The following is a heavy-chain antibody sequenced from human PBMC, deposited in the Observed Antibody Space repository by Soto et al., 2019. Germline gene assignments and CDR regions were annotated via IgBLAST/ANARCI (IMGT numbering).Heavy chain of an antibody. CDR2: IIPIFGTA. Sequence: QVQLVQSGAEVKKHGSSVKVSCKASGGTFSSYAISWVRQAPGQGLEWMGGIIPIFGTANYAQKFQGRVTITADESTSTAYMELSSLRSEDTAVYYCARSRGKDWSSSWAYFDYWGQGTLVTVSS. CDR3: ARSRGKDWSSSWAYFDY. J-gene: IGHJ4*02. D-gene: IGHD6-13*01. V-gene: IGHV1-69*01. CDR1: GGTFSSYA.